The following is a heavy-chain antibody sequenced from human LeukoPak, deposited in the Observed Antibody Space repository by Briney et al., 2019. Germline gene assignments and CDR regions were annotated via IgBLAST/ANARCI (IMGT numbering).Heavy chain of an antibody. D-gene: IGHD6-6*01. CDR3: ARVDGGQSI. CDR1: GFTVSNNY. V-gene: IGHV3-53*01. J-gene: IGHJ4*02. CDR2: IHRGGTT. Sequence: PGGSLRLSCAASGFTVSNNYMSWVRQAPGKGLEWVSLIHRGGTTYYSDSVMDRLTIFRKNYKNKLYFQRNSLRAEDTAVYYCARVDGGQSIWGPGTLVTVS.